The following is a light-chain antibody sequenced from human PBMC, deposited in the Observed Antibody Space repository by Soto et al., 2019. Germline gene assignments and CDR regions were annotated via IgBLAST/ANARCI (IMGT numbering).Light chain of an antibody. CDR3: MQALQTPFT. CDR2: LGS. Sequence: EIVMTQSPRSLPVTPGEPASISCRSSQSLLYSNGYNYLDWYLQRPGQSPQLLIYLGSNRASGVPDRFSGSGSGTDFTLKISRVEAEDIGVYYCMQALQTPFTFGPGTKVDIK. J-gene: IGKJ3*01. V-gene: IGKV2-28*01. CDR1: QSLLYSNGYNY.